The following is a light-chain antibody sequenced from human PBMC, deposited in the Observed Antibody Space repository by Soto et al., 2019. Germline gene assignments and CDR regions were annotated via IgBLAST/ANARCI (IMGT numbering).Light chain of an antibody. CDR3: QQRSNWPT. CDR1: QSVSSSFY. V-gene: IGKV3D-20*02. J-gene: IGKJ3*01. CDR2: GAT. Sequence: EIVLTQSPGTLSLSPGERATLSCRASQSVSSSFYLAWYQQKPGQAPRLLMYGATSRATGIPDRFSGSGSGTDFTLTISSLEPEDFAVYYCQQRSNWPTFGPGTKVDIK.